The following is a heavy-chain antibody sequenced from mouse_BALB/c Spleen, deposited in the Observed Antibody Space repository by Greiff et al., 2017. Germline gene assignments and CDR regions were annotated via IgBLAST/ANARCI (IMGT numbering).Heavy chain of an antibody. CDR1: GYTFTSYW. J-gene: IGHJ4*01. Sequence: EVQLQQSGTVLARPGASVKMSCKASGYTFTSYWMHWVKQRPGQGLEWIGAIYPGNSDTSYNQKFKGKAKLTAVTSTSTAYMELSSLTNEDSAVYYCTREGGYYYAMDYWGQGTSVTVSS. CDR2: IYPGNSDT. CDR3: TREGGYYYAMDY. V-gene: IGHV1-5*01.